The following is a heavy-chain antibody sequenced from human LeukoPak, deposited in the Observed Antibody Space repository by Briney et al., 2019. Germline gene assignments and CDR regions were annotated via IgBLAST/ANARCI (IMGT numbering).Heavy chain of an antibody. CDR1: GYTLTELS. CDR2: FDPEDGET. V-gene: IGHV1-24*01. D-gene: IGHD3-9*01. Sequence: ASVTVSCKVSGYTLTELSMHWVRQAPGKGLEWMGGFDPEDGETIYAQKFQGRVTMTEDTSTDTAYMELSSLRSEDTAVYYCATSSSDILTGSHAFDIWGQGTMVTVSS. CDR3: ATSSSDILTGSHAFDI. J-gene: IGHJ3*02.